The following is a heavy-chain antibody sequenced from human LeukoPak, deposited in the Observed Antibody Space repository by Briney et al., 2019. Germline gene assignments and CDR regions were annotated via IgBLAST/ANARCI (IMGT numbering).Heavy chain of an antibody. J-gene: IGHJ3*02. CDR2: IYTSGST. D-gene: IGHD2-8*02. CDR1: GGSISSYY. V-gene: IGHV4-4*07. CDR3: ARSYCTGGVCYLDAFDI. Sequence: PSETLSLTCTVSGGSISSYYWSWIRQPAGKGLEWIGRIYTSGSTNYNPSLKSRVTMSVDTSKNQFSLKLSSVTAADTAVYYCARSYCTGGVCYLDAFDIWGQGTMVTVSS.